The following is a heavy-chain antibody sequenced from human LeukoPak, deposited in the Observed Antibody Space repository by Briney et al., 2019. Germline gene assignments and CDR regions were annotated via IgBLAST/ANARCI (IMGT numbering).Heavy chain of an antibody. D-gene: IGHD6-13*01. CDR3: AREIGSWSSYCYYYMGV. J-gene: IGHJ6*03. CDR2: ISSSSSYI. Sequence: GGSLRLSCAASGFTFSSYEMNWVRQAPGKGLEWVSSISSSSSYIYYADSVKGRFTISRDNAKNSLYLQMNSLRAEDTAVYYCAREIGSWSSYCYYYMGVWGKGATVTISS. CDR1: GFTFSSYE. V-gene: IGHV3-21*01.